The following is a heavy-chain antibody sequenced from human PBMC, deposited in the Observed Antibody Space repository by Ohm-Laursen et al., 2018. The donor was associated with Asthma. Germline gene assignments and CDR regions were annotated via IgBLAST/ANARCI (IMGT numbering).Heavy chain of an antibody. Sequence: GASVKVSCKASGYTFTSYGISWVRQAPGQGLEWMGGIIPIFGTANYAQKSQGRVTITADESTSTAYMELSSLRFEDTAVYYCARAIVVVIAEYNWFDPWGQGTLVTVSS. CDR3: ARAIVVVIAEYNWFDP. CDR1: GYTFTSYG. V-gene: IGHV1-69*13. J-gene: IGHJ5*02. D-gene: IGHD2-21*01. CDR2: IIPIFGTA.